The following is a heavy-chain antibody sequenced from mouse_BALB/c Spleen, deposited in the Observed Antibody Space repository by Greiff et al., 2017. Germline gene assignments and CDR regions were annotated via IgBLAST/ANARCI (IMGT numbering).Heavy chain of an antibody. D-gene: IGHD2-10*02. CDR3: ARHEAYGNYVLYAMDY. V-gene: IGHV1-62-2*01. CDR2: FYPGSGSI. J-gene: IGHJ4*01. Sequence: VKLMESGAELVKPGASVKLSCKASGYTFTEYIIHWVKQRSGQGLEWIGWFYPGSGSIKYNEKFKDKATLTADKSSSTVYMELSRLTSEDSAVYFCARHEAYGNYVLYAMDYWGQGTSVTVSS. CDR1: GYTFTEYI.